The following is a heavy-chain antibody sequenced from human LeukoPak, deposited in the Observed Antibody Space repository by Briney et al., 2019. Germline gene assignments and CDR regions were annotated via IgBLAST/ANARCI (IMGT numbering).Heavy chain of an antibody. D-gene: IGHD3-10*01. V-gene: IGHV1-46*01. CDR3: ASLRSITMVRGDEFDY. J-gene: IGHJ4*02. CDR2: INPSGGST. Sequence: GASVKVSCKASGYTFTGYYMHWVRQAPGQGLEWMGIINPSGGSTSYAQKFQGRVTMTRDTSTSTVYMELSSLRSEDTAVYYCASLRSITMVRGDEFDYWGQGTLVTVSS. CDR1: GYTFTGYY.